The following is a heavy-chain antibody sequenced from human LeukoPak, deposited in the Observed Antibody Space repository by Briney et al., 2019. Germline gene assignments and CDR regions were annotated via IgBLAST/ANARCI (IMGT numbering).Heavy chain of an antibody. CDR1: GGSISSSSYY. V-gene: IGHV4-39*07. J-gene: IGHJ4*02. CDR3: ARASEPAGLFDY. D-gene: IGHD1-14*01. Sequence: PSETLSLTCTVSGGSISSSSYYWGWIRQPPGKGLEWIGSIYYSGSTYYNPSLKSRVTISVDTSKNQFSLKLSSVTAADTAVYYCARASEPAGLFDYWGQGTLVTVSS. CDR2: IYYSGST.